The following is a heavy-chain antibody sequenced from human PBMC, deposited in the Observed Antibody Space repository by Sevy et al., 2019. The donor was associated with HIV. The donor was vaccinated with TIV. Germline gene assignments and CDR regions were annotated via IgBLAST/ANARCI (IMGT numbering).Heavy chain of an antibody. CDR1: GYNFMSDG. D-gene: IGHD3-10*01. Sequence: ASVKVSCKASGYNFMSDGISWVRQAPGQGLEWVGWIGLYNGNAHSAQKLKDRVTMTADTSTSTAYMELRSLRSDDTGVEYRARVPYYFYGSGTYFDYWGQGTLVTVSS. CDR2: IGLYNGNA. J-gene: IGHJ4*02. CDR3: ARVPYYFYGSGTYFDY. V-gene: IGHV1-18*01.